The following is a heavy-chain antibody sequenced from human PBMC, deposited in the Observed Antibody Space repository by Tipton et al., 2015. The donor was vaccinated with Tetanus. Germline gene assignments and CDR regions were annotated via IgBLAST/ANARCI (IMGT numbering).Heavy chain of an antibody. J-gene: IGHJ4*02. CDR3: ARVEEGYCSGGTCYFAD. D-gene: IGHD2-15*01. CDR1: GDSISSYY. Sequence: TLSLTCTVSGDSISSYYWSWIRQPPGQGLEWIGDINHRGDTNKNPSLKTRVTISVDTPKNQFSLKLNSVTAADTAVYYCARVEEGYCSGGTCYFADWGRGTLVTVSS. V-gene: IGHV4-59*01. CDR2: INHRGDT.